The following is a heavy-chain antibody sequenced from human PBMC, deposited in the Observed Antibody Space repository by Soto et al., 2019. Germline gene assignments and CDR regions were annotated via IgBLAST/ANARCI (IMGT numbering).Heavy chain of an antibody. Sequence: QVQLVQSGVEVQKPGASVKVSCKASGYTFSSYVIKWLRQAPGQGLEWMGWISPYNGNKNYGQNLQGRVTMTTDTSTSIVDMELRSLSSDDTAVYYCAREGGVWGSFRYFDYWGQGTLVTVSP. CDR2: ISPYNGNK. D-gene: IGHD3-16*02. J-gene: IGHJ4*02. CDR1: GYTFSSYV. CDR3: AREGGVWGSFRYFDY. V-gene: IGHV1-18*04.